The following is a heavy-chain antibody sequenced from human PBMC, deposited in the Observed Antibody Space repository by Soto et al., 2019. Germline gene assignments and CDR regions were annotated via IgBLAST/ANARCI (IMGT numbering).Heavy chain of an antibody. Sequence: GESLKISCKGSGYSFTTYWIGWVRQMPGRGLEWMGIIYVGDSDTRYSPSFQGQVTISVDKSITTAYLQWSSLKASDTAMYYCARAVTGTLHPYHFDYWGQGTPVTVSS. V-gene: IGHV5-51*01. D-gene: IGHD2-21*02. J-gene: IGHJ4*02. CDR3: ARAVTGTLHPYHFDY. CDR1: GYSFTTYW. CDR2: IYVGDSDT.